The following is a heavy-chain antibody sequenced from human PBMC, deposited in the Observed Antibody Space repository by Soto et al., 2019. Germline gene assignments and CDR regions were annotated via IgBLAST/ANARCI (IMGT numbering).Heavy chain of an antibody. CDR3: ARGEPSGWDYGMDV. J-gene: IGHJ6*02. CDR1: GFTFSSFE. D-gene: IGHD6-19*01. CDR2: ISSSGSTK. V-gene: IGHV3-48*03. Sequence: QPGGSLRLSCAASGFTFSSFEMNWVRQAPGKGLECVSYISSSGSTKYYADSVKGRFTISRDNAKNSLFLQMNSLRAEDTAVYYCARGEPSGWDYGMDVWGQGTTVTVSS.